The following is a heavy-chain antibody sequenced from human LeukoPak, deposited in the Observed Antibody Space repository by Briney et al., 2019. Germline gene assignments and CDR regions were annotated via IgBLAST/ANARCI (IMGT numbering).Heavy chain of an antibody. Sequence: SVKVSCKASGGTFSSYAISWVQQAPGQGLEWMGRIIPIFGMANYAQKFQGRVTITADKSTSTAYMELSSLRSEDTAVYYCVTAMVRGEYYYYGMDVWGQGTTVTVSS. J-gene: IGHJ6*02. D-gene: IGHD5-18*01. CDR2: IIPIFGMA. CDR3: VTAMVRGEYYYYGMDV. V-gene: IGHV1-69*04. CDR1: GGTFSSYA.